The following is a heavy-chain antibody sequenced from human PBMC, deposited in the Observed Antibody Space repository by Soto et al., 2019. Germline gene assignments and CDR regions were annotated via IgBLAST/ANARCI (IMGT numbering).Heavy chain of an antibody. V-gene: IGHV1-69*02. J-gene: IGHJ4*02. CDR3: ARKGDYYDSRDYFDY. CDR1: GGTFSSYT. Sequence: QVQLVQSGAEVKKPGSSVKVSCKASGGTFSSYTISWVRQAPGQGLEWMGRIIPILGIANYAQKFQGRVTSTEDKSTSTAYMELSSLRSEDTAVYYCARKGDYYDSRDYFDYWGQGTLVTVSS. CDR2: IIPILGIA. D-gene: IGHD3-22*01.